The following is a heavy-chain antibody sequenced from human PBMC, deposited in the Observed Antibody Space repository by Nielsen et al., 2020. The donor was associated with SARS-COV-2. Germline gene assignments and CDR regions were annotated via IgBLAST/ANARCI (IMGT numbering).Heavy chain of an antibody. D-gene: IGHD5-24*01. CDR3: ARMTTMIGYYGMDV. CDR2: ISAYNGNT. CDR1: GYTFTSYG. Sequence: ASVKVSCKASGYTFTSYGISWVRQAPGQGLEWMGWISAYNGNTSYAQKLQGRVTMTTDTSTSTAYMELRSLRSDDTAVYYCARMTTMIGYYGMDVWGQGTTVTVSS. J-gene: IGHJ6*02. V-gene: IGHV1-18*01.